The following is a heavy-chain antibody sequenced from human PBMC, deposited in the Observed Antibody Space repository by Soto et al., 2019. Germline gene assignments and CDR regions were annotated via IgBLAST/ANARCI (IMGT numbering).Heavy chain of an antibody. CDR1: GGSISSYY. V-gene: IGHV4-59*01. J-gene: IGHJ4*02. Sequence: PSETLSLSCTVSGGSISSYYWSWIRQPPGKGLEWIGYIYYSGSTNYNPSLKSRVTISVDTSKNQFSLKLSSVTAADTAVYYCARVGAKGVVGYWGQGTMVTVSS. D-gene: IGHD1-26*01. CDR3: ARVGAKGVVGY. CDR2: IYYSGST.